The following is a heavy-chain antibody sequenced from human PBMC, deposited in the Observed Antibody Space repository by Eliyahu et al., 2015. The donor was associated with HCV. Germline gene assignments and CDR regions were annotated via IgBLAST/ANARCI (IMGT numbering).Heavy chain of an antibody. CDR3: ARDQRASYVWGSYRYTDY. CDR1: GFTFSSYS. D-gene: IGHD3-16*02. V-gene: IGHV3-48*02. J-gene: IGHJ4*02. Sequence: EVQLVESGGGLVQPGGSLXLSCAASGFTFSSYSMNWVRQAPGKGLEWVSYISSSSSTIYYADSVKGRFTISRDNAKNSLYLQMNSLRDEDTAVYYCARDQRASYVWGSYRYTDYWGQGTLVTVSS. CDR2: ISSSSSTI.